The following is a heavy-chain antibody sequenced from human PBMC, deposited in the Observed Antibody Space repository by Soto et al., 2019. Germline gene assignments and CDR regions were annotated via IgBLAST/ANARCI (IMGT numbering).Heavy chain of an antibody. CDR2: ISGFNGNA. J-gene: IGHJ1*01. CDR3: ARGGSTWSAEYYQH. V-gene: IGHV1-18*01. Sequence: VSCKASGYTFTNYGISWVRQAPGQGPEWMGWISGFNGNAKYAQSLQGRVTMATDTSTSTAYMELRSLRSDDTAIYYCARGGSTWSAEYYQHWGQGTVVTVSS. D-gene: IGHD6-13*01. CDR1: GYTFTNYG.